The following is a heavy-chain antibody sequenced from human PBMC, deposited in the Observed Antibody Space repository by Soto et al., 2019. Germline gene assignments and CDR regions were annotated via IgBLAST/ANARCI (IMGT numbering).Heavy chain of an antibody. CDR1: GYSFTSYW. Sequence: PRGSLKISCKGSGYSFTSYWISWVRQMPGKGLEWMGRIDPSDSYTNYSPSFQGHVTISADKSISTAYLQWSSLKASDTAMYYCASSLGYCSGGSCRDAFDIWGQGTMVTVSS. V-gene: IGHV5-10-1*01. D-gene: IGHD2-15*01. CDR3: ASSLGYCSGGSCRDAFDI. CDR2: IDPSDSYT. J-gene: IGHJ3*02.